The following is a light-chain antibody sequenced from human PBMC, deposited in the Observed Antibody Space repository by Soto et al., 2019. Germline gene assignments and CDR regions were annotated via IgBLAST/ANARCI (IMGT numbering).Light chain of an antibody. CDR2: GAF. CDR3: QHYGTSCT. Sequence: ETVLTQSPGTLSLSPGHRATLSCRASQSVSSSYLAWYQQKPGQAPRLLIYGAFRRATGIPDRFSGSGSGAVFTLTISRLEHDFSAVYYCQHYGTSCTFGPGTKVDFK. J-gene: IGKJ3*01. CDR1: QSVSSSY. V-gene: IGKV3-20*01.